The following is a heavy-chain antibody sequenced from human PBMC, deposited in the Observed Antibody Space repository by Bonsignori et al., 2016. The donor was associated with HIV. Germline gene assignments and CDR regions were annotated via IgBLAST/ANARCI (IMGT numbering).Heavy chain of an antibody. CDR1: GYTFTSYG. V-gene: IGHV1-18*01. J-gene: IGHJ4*02. D-gene: IGHD2-2*01. Sequence: ASVKVSCKASGYTFTSYGISWVRQAPGQGLEWMGWISAYNGNTNYAQKLQGRVTMTTDTSTSTAYMELRSLRSDDTAVYYCARVGGVVVPAAITDYWGQGTLVTVSS. CDR3: ARVGGVVVPAAITDY. CDR2: ISAYNGNT.